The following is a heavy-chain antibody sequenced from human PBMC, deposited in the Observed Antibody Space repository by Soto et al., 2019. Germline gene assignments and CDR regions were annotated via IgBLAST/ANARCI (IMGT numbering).Heavy chain of an antibody. CDR1: GFTFSSYG. CDR2: IWYDGSNK. CDR3: ARGFTDFWSGPSRWRFDP. J-gene: IGHJ5*02. V-gene: IGHV3-33*01. Sequence: QVQLVESGGGVVQPGRSLRLSCAASGFTFSSYGMHWVRQAPGKGLEWVAVIWYDGSNKYYADSVKGRFTISRDNSKNTLYLQMNSLRAEDTAVYYCARGFTDFWSGPSRWRFDPWGQGTLVTVSS. D-gene: IGHD3-3*01.